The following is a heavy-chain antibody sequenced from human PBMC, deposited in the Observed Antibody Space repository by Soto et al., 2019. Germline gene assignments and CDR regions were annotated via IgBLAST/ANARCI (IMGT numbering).Heavy chain of an antibody. Sequence: QITLKESGPTVVKPTQTLTLTCTFSGFSLSTSGVGVGWFRQPPGKALEWLALIFWDDDKRFSSSLKSRLTITKDTSENQVVLTMTNVDPVDTATYYCTHGNRYFQHWGQGTLVTVSS. J-gene: IGHJ1*01. CDR1: GFSLSTSGVG. CDR2: IFWDDDK. V-gene: IGHV2-5*02. CDR3: THGNRYFQH.